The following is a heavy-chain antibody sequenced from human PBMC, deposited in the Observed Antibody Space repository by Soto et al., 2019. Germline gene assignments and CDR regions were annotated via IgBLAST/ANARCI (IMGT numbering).Heavy chain of an antibody. CDR1: GYSFTANS. CDR3: ARQRSGVVY. D-gene: IGHD6-25*01. J-gene: IGHJ4*02. V-gene: IGHV1-2*04. Sequence: QVHLVQSGAEVKKPGASVRVSCKASGYSFTANSMHWVRQAPGEGLEWMGWINPNNGGTNYARKFQGCVTMTRDKAIRTAYMDLTRLKSDDTAVYYCARQRSGVVYWGPGTLVTGSS. CDR2: INPNNGGT.